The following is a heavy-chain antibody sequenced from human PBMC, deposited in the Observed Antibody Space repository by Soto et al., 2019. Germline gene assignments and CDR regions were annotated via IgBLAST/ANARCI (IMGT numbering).Heavy chain of an antibody. D-gene: IGHD1-1*01. CDR1: GFTFDDYA. CDR3: AKDQGGTAFDY. CDR2: ISWNSGSI. V-gene: IGHV3-9*01. J-gene: IGHJ4*02. Sequence: EVQLVESGGGLVQPGRSLRLSCAASGFTFDDYAMHWVRQAPGKGLEWVSGISWNSGSIGYADSVKGRFTISRDNAKNSLYLQMNSLRAEDTALYYCAKDQGGTAFDYWGQGTLVTVSS.